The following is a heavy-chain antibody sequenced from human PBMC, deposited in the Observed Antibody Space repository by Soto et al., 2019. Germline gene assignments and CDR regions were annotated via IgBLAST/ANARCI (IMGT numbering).Heavy chain of an antibody. D-gene: IGHD6-25*01. V-gene: IGHV4-34*01. J-gene: IGHJ4*01. CDR1: GGSFSGYY. CDR2: INHSGST. CDR3: ARELSAADFDY. Sequence: SETLSLTXAVYGGSFSGYYWSWIRQPPGKGLEWIGEINHSGSTNYNPSLKSRVTISVDTSKNQFSLKLSSVTAADTAVYYCARELSAADFDYWGHGTLVTVSS.